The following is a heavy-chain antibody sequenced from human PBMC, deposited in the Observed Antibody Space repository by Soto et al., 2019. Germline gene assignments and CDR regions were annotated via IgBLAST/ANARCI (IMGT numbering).Heavy chain of an antibody. Sequence: QVQLVESGGGVVQPGRSLRLSCAASGFTFSSYAMHWVRQAPGKGLEWVAVISYDGSNKYYADSVKGRFTISRDNSKNTXXLQMNSLRAEDTAVYYCARDQDDYYDSSGYYLGDYWGQGTLVTVSS. V-gene: IGHV3-30-3*01. D-gene: IGHD3-22*01. CDR3: ARDQDDYYDSSGYYLGDY. J-gene: IGHJ4*02. CDR1: GFTFSSYA. CDR2: ISYDGSNK.